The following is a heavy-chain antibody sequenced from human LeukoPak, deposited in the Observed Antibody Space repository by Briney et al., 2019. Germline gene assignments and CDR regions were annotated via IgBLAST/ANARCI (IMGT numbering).Heavy chain of an antibody. CDR2: LNTDGSST. CDR3: ARDDAFRGVAMDV. V-gene: IGHV3-74*01. CDR1: GFTFSGYW. J-gene: IGHJ6*01. Sequence: PGGSLRLSCAASGFTFSGYWMHWVRQVPGKGLVWVSRLNTDGSSTSYADPVKGRFTISRDNAKNTLYLQMNSLRAEDTAVYYCARDDAFRGVAMDVWGPGTTVTVSS. D-gene: IGHD3-16*01.